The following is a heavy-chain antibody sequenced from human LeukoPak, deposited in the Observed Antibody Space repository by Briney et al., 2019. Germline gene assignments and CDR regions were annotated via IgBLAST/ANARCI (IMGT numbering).Heavy chain of an antibody. Sequence: SVKVSCKASGGTFSSYAISWVRQAPGQGLEWMGRIIPILGIANYAQKLQGRVTMTTDTSTSTAYMELRSLRSDDTAVYYCARDYDSSGYFSGGYWGQGTLVTVSS. V-gene: IGHV1-69*04. D-gene: IGHD3-22*01. CDR1: GGTFSSYA. J-gene: IGHJ4*02. CDR2: IIPILGIA. CDR3: ARDYDSSGYFSGGY.